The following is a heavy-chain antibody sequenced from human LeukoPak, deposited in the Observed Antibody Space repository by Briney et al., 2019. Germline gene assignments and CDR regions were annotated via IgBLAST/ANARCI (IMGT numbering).Heavy chain of an antibody. CDR2: IWNDGSNK. CDR3: ARDLMYRNTWRFDP. Sequence: GGSLRLSCAASGFTFSTYGMHWVRQAPGKGLEWVAFIWNDGSNKYYAESVKGRFTISRDNSKNTLYLQTNSLRAEDTAVYYCARDLMYRNTWRFDPWGQGTLVTVSS. V-gene: IGHV3-33*01. J-gene: IGHJ5*02. D-gene: IGHD2-8*01. CDR1: GFTFSTYG.